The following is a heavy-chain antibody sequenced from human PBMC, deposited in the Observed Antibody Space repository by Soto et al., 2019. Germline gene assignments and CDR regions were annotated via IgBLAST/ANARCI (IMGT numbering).Heavy chain of an antibody. D-gene: IGHD2-15*01. V-gene: IGHV3-30-3*01. CDR2: ISYDGSNK. J-gene: IGHJ3*02. CDR1: GFTFSSYA. Sequence: QVQLVESGGGVVQPGRSLRLSCAASGFTFSSYAMHWVRQAPGKGLEWVAVISYDGSNKYYADSVKGRFTISRDNSKNTLYLQMNSLRAEDTAVYYCARDRGNIVVVVAATYDAFDIWGQGTMVTVSS. CDR3: ARDRGNIVVVVAATYDAFDI.